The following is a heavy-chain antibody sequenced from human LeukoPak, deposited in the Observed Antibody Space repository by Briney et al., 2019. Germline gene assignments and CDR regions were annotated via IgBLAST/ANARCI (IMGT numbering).Heavy chain of an antibody. Sequence: ASVKVSCKASGYTFTSYAMHWVRQAPGQRLEWMGWINAGNGNTKYSQKFQGRVTITRDKSTSTAYMELSSLRSEDTAVYYCARDGGVGATFQFDYWGQGTLVTVSS. D-gene: IGHD1-26*01. CDR3: ARDGGVGATFQFDY. CDR2: INAGNGNT. V-gene: IGHV1-3*01. J-gene: IGHJ4*02. CDR1: GYTFTSYA.